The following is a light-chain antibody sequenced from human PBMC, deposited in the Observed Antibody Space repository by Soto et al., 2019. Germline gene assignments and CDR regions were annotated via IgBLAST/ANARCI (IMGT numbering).Light chain of an antibody. CDR1: QSVLSK. CDR2: GAF. Sequence: EIVMTQSPATLSVSPGERATLSCRASQSVLSKLAWYQQKPGQAPRLLIYGAFTRATDIPGRFSGSGSGTEFTLTISSLQSEDFAVYYCQQYNNWPITFGQGTRLGMK. V-gene: IGKV3-15*01. J-gene: IGKJ5*01. CDR3: QQYNNWPIT.